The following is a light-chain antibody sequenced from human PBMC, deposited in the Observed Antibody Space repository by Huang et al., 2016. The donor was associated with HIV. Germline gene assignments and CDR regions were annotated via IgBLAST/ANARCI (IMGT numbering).Light chain of an antibody. CDR2: LGS. Sequence: DIVMTQSPLSLPATPGAPAFISCNSSQSLLRSSGYNYWDWYLQKPGQSPQLLIYLGSNRASGVPDRFSGIGAGTDFTLRISRVEAEDVGVYYCMQGLQTPYTFGQGTNLEIK. CDR1: QSLLRSSGYNY. CDR3: MQGLQTPYT. V-gene: IGKV2-28*01. J-gene: IGKJ2*01.